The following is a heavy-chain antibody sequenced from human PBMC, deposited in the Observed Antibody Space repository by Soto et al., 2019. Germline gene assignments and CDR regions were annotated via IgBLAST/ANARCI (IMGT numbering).Heavy chain of an antibody. CDR2: IYYSGST. Sequence: QLQLQESGPGLVKPSETLSLTCTVSGGSISSSSYYWGWIRQPPGKGLEWIGSIYYSGSTYYNPSLKSRVTISVDTSKNQFSLKLSSVTAADTAVYYCATRAQYYYGSGTPPPALKYNWFDPWGQGTLVTVSS. J-gene: IGHJ5*02. CDR3: ATRAQYYYGSGTPPPALKYNWFDP. V-gene: IGHV4-39*01. D-gene: IGHD3-10*01. CDR1: GGSISSSSYY.